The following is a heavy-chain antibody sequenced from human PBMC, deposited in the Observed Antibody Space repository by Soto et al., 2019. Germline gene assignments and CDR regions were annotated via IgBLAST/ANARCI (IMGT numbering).Heavy chain of an antibody. J-gene: IGHJ5*02. D-gene: IGHD3-10*01. CDR1: GGSFSGYY. CDR3: ARARGVIRLLSAFFGFDP. Sequence: SEILSLTCAVYGGSFSGYYWSWIRQPPGKGLEWIGEINHSGSTNYNPSLKSRVTISVDTSKNQFSLKLSSVTAADTAVYYCARARGVIRLLSAFFGFDPWGQGTLVTVSS. V-gene: IGHV4-34*01. CDR2: INHSGST.